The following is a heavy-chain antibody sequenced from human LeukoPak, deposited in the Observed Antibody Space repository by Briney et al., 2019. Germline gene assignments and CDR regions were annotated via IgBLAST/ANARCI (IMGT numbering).Heavy chain of an antibody. CDR3: ARHVRHTAYDY. Sequence: SETLSLTCTVSGGSISSSSHYWGWIRQPPGKGLEWIGSIYYSGSTYSNPSLWGRVTISVDTSKNHCSLRLSSVTAADTAVYYCARHVRHTAYDYWGQGTLVTVSS. V-gene: IGHV4-39*01. CDR1: GGSISSSSHY. CDR2: IYYSGST. D-gene: IGHD5-18*01. J-gene: IGHJ4*02.